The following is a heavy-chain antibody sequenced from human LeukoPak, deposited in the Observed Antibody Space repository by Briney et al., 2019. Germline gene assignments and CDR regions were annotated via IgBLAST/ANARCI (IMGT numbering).Heavy chain of an antibody. V-gene: IGHV4-34*01. CDR1: GGSLSGYF. CDR2: INRSGST. Sequence: SETLSLTCAVYGGSLSGYFWSWIRQPPGKGLEWIGEINRSGSTSHNPSLKSRVTISVDTSKNQFSLKLSSVTAADTAVYYCARGSRITMISWGQGTLVTVSS. D-gene: IGHD3-22*01. J-gene: IGHJ5*02. CDR3: ARGSRITMIS.